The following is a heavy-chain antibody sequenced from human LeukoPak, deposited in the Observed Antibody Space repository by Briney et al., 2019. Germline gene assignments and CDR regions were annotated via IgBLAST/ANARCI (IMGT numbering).Heavy chain of an antibody. CDR3: ARDTLTYSSNWYDALDI. CDR2: IYTSGST. CDR1: GGSISSGSYY. D-gene: IGHD6-13*01. Sequence: PSQTLSLTCTVSGGSISSGSYYWSWIRQPAGKGLEWIGRIYTSGSTNYNPSLKSRVTISVDTSKNQFSLGLSSVTAADTAVCYCARDTLTYSSNWYDALDIWGQGTMVTVSS. V-gene: IGHV4-61*02. J-gene: IGHJ3*02.